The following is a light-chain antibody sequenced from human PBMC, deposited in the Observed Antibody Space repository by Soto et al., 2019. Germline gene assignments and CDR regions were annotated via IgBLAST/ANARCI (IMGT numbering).Light chain of an antibody. J-gene: IGLJ1*01. V-gene: IGLV2-14*01. CDR2: GVT. CDR3: TSYTSSSTHV. Sequence: QTVVTQPASVSGSPGQSITISCTGTSSDIGGYDYVSWYQHHPGKAPKFIIYGVTNRPSGVSHRVSGSKSANTASLTISGLQAEDEADYYCTSYTSSSTHVFGTGTKLTVL. CDR1: SSDIGGYDY.